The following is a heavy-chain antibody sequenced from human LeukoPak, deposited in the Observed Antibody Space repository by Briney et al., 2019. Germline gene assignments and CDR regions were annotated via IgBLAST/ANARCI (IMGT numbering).Heavy chain of an antibody. CDR1: GASISDYY. J-gene: IGHJ4*02. V-gene: IGHV4-59*01. Sequence: SETLSLTCTVSGASISDYYWSWIRQPPGKGLEWIGYIYYTGTTNYNPSLKSRVTISVDTSKNQFSLNLTSVTAADTAVYYCARGHRGLGYWGQGTLVSVSS. CDR2: IYYTGTT. CDR3: ARGHRGLGY.